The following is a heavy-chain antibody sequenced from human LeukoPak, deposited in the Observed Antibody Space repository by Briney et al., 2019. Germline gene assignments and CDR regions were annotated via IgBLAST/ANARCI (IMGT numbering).Heavy chain of an antibody. D-gene: IGHD1-20*01. CDR2: ISAYNGNT. CDR1: GYTFTSYG. CDR3: ARVPLFNWNGLNWFDP. V-gene: IGHV1-18*01. J-gene: IGHJ5*02. Sequence: GASVKVSCKASGYTFTSYGISWVRQAPGQGLEWMGWISAYNGNTNYAQKLQGRVTMTTDTSTSTAYMELRSLRSDDTAVYYCARVPLFNWNGLNWFDPWGQGTLVTVSS.